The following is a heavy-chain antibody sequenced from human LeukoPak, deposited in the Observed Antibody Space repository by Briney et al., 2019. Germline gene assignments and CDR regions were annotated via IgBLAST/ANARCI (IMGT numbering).Heavy chain of an antibody. CDR2: INPSGGST. Sequence: ASVKASCKASGYTFTSYYMHWVRQAPGQGLEWMGIINPSGGSTSYAQKFQGRVTMTRDTSTSTVYMELSSLRSEDTAVYYCARVTHDYGDYYYFDYWGQGTLVTVSS. J-gene: IGHJ4*02. V-gene: IGHV1-46*01. CDR3: ARVTHDYGDYYYFDY. D-gene: IGHD4-17*01. CDR1: GYTFTSYY.